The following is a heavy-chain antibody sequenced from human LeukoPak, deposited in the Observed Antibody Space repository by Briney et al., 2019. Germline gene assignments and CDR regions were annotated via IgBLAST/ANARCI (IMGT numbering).Heavy chain of an antibody. Sequence: TSETLSLTCTVSGGSISSFYWSWIRQLPGKGLEWIGYIYYSGSTYYNPSLKSRVTISVDTSKNQFSLKLSSVTAADTAVYYCARRVGHSYGVTGAGAFDIWGQGTMVTVSS. CDR2: IYYSGST. CDR1: GGSISSFY. D-gene: IGHD5-18*01. J-gene: IGHJ3*02. CDR3: ARRVGHSYGVTGAGAFDI. V-gene: IGHV4-59*01.